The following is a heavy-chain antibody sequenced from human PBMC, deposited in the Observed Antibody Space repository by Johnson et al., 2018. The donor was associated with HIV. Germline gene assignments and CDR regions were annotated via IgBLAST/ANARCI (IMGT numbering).Heavy chain of an antibody. J-gene: IGHJ3*02. CDR2: IRYDGSNK. V-gene: IGHV3-30*02. D-gene: IGHD3-22*01. CDR1: GFTFSSYG. CDR3: AKDPTYYYDSSAKEGAFDI. Sequence: QVQLVESGGGVVQPGGSLRLSCAASGFTFSSYGMHWVRQAPGKGLEWVAFIRYDGSNKYYADSVKGRFTISRDNSKNTLYLQMNSLRAEDTAVYYCAKDPTYYYDSSAKEGAFDIWGQGTMGTVSS.